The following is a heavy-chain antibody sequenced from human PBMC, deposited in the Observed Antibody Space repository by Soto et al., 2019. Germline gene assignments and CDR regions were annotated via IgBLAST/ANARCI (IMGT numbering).Heavy chain of an antibody. J-gene: IGHJ5*02. D-gene: IGHD6-13*01. CDR1: GFTFRSFT. Sequence: LRLSCAASGFTFRSFTMNWVRQAPGKGLEWVSTISSNSAYIYYTDALRGRFTISRDNTKNSLHLQMNSLRAEDTAVYYCTRDASRDSSARGWFDPWGPGTLVTDSS. V-gene: IGHV3-21*01. CDR2: ISSNSAYI. CDR3: TRDASRDSSARGWFDP.